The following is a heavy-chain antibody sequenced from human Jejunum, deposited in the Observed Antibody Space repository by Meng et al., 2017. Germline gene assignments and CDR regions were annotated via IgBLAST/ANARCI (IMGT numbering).Heavy chain of an antibody. CDR1: GFTFSDYG. D-gene: IGHD1-26*01. Sequence: GGPLRLSCVASGFTFSDYGMHWARQAPGKGLEWVALIWYDGSNKYYADSVKGRFTISRDNSKNTLYLEMSSLRDEDTAVYYCAKQWGSGNYLDYWGQGTQVTVSS. J-gene: IGHJ4*02. V-gene: IGHV3-33*06. CDR3: AKQWGSGNYLDY. CDR2: IWYDGSNK.